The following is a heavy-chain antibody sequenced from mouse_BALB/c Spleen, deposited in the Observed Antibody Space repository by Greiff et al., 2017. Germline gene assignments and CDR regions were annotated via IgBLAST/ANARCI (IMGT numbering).Heavy chain of an antibody. CDR1: GFTFSDYY. Sequence: EVKLMESGGGLVKPGGSLKLSCAASGFTFSDYYMYWVRQTPEKRLEWVATISDGGSYTYYPDSVKGRFTISRDNAKNNLYLQMSSLKSEDTAMYYCARDQGTYYGNPSWFAYWGQGTLVTVSA. D-gene: IGHD2-10*01. CDR2: ISDGGSYT. J-gene: IGHJ3*01. CDR3: ARDQGTYYGNPSWFAY. V-gene: IGHV5-4*02.